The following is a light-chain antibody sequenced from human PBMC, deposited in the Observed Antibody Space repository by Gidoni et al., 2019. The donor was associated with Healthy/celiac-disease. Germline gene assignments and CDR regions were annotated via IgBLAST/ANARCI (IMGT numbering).Light chain of an antibody. J-gene: IGKJ3*01. CDR1: QSLLHSNGYNY. CDR2: LGS. V-gene: IGKV2-28*01. CDR3: MQALQTPFT. Sequence: DIVMTQPPLSLLVTPGEPASISCRTSQSLLHSNGYNYLDWYLQKPGQSPQLLIYLGSNRASGVPDRFSGSGSGTDFTLKISRVEAEDVGVYYCMQALQTPFTFGPGTKVDIK.